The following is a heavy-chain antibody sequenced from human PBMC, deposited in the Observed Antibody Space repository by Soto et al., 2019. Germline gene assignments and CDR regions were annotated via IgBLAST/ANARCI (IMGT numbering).Heavy chain of an antibody. D-gene: IGHD3-9*01. V-gene: IGHV3-73*01. J-gene: IGHJ4*02. Sequence: GGSLRLSCAASGLTFSASNLPWLRQASGKGLEWLGRIGSKGETYATTYAASVKGGFTISRDDSKKTAYLQMNNLESEDTAVYYCSRDDSDWFFSWGRGTLVTLSS. CDR1: GLTFSASN. CDR3: SRDDSDWFFS. CDR2: IGSKGETYAT.